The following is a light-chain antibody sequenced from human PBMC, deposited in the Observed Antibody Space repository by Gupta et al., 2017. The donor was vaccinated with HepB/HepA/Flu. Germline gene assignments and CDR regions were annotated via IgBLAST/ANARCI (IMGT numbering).Light chain of an antibody. CDR3: QQYDSTPLT. CDR2: WAS. J-gene: IGKJ4*01. CDR1: QSVLCSSNNKNY. V-gene: IGKV4-1*01. Sequence: DIVMTQSPDSLAVSLGERATINCKSSQSVLCSSNNKNYLAWYQQKPGQPPKLLIYWASTRESGVPDRFSGSGSGTDFTLTISSLQAEDVAVYYCQQYDSTPLTFGGGTKVEIK.